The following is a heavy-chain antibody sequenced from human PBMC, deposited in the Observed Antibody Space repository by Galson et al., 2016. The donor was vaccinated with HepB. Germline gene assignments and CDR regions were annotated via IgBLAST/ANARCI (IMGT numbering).Heavy chain of an antibody. D-gene: IGHD4-17*01. CDR2: INSDGRRT. CDR1: GFPFSRYW. Sequence: SLRLSCAASGFPFSRYWMHWVRQGPGKGLVWVSRINSDGRRTIHEDSVRGRFTISRDNAKNMLYLEMNSLRAEDTALYYCVREDYGDDPVYYYYYGMDVWGQGTTVSVSS. V-gene: IGHV3-74*01. J-gene: IGHJ6*02. CDR3: VREDYGDDPVYYYYYGMDV.